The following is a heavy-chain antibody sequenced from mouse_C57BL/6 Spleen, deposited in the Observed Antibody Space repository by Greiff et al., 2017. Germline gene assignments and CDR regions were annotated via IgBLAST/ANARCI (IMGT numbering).Heavy chain of an antibody. CDR3: AGGYYGSSYNWYFDV. Sequence: VQLQQSGPELVKPGASVKMSCKASGYTFTDYNMHWVKQSHGKSLEWIGYINPNNGGTSYNQKFKGKATLTVNKSSSTAYMELRSLTSEDSAVYYCAGGYYGSSYNWYFDVWGTGTTVTVSS. J-gene: IGHJ1*03. D-gene: IGHD1-1*01. CDR1: GYTFTDYN. CDR2: INPNNGGT. V-gene: IGHV1-22*01.